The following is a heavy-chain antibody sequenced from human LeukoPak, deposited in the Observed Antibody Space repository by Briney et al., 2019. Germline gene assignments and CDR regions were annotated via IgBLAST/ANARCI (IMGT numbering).Heavy chain of an antibody. D-gene: IGHD5-18*01. J-gene: IGHJ4*02. Sequence: PSETLSLTCSVSGGSISNYYWNWIRQPPGKGLEWIGYIYYSGSTNYNPSLKSRVTISVDTSKNQFSLKLTSVTAADTAVYYCARFRGYTYGYVDYWGQGTLVTVSS. V-gene: IGHV4-59*01. CDR1: GGSISNYY. CDR3: ARFRGYTYGYVDY. CDR2: IYYSGST.